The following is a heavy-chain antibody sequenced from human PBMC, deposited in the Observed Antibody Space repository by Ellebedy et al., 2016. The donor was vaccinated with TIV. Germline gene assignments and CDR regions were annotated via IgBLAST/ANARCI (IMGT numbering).Heavy chain of an antibody. Sequence: SETLSLXCTVSGVPSTSSNWWTWVRQSPGKGLQCIGEIHYDGTTSYNPALKSRVTMSVDKTKNQFSLRLASVTAADTGMYFCARAQWTTGWLNRLDPWGQGIEVTVSS. V-gene: IGHV4-4*02. CDR2: IHYDGTT. CDR1: GVPSTSSNW. J-gene: IGHJ5*02. CDR3: ARAQWTTGWLNRLDP. D-gene: IGHD6-19*01.